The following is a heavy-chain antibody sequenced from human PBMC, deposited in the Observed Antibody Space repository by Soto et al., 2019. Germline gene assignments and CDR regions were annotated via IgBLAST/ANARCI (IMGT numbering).Heavy chain of an antibody. CDR3: ARAYGDYADWFDP. V-gene: IGHV4-59*01. J-gene: IGHJ5*02. Sequence: KSSETLSLTCTVSGGSISSYYWSWIRQPPGKGLEWIGYIYYSGSTNYNPSLKSRVTISVDTSKNQFSLKLSSVTAADTAVYYCARAYGDYADWFDPWGQGTLVTVSS. D-gene: IGHD4-17*01. CDR1: GGSISSYY. CDR2: IYYSGST.